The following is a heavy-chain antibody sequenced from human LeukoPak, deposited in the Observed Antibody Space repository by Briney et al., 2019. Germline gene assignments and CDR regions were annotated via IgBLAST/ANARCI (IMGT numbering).Heavy chain of an antibody. V-gene: IGHV3-49*04. Sequence: GGSLRLPCTASGFTFGDYAMSWVRQAPGKGLEWVGFIRSKAYGGTTEYAASVKGRFTISRDDSKSIAYLQMNSLKTEDTAVYYCTRGQRRRFDYWGQGTLVTVSS. J-gene: IGHJ4*02. CDR1: GFTFGDYA. CDR2: IRSKAYGGTT. CDR3: TRGQRRRFDY. D-gene: IGHD1-1*01.